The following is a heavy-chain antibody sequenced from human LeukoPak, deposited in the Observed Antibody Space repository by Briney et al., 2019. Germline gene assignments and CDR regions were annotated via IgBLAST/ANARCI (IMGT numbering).Heavy chain of an antibody. CDR3: ARDSGYSYGPRVRMDV. Sequence: QPGGSLRLSCAASGFTFSSHWMHWVRLAPGKGLEWVPVISYDGSNKYYADSVKGRFTISRDNSKNTLYLQMNSLRAEDTAVYYCARDSGYSYGPRVRMDVWGQGTTVTVSS. V-gene: IGHV3-30-3*01. CDR1: GFTFSSHW. D-gene: IGHD5-18*01. J-gene: IGHJ6*02. CDR2: ISYDGSNK.